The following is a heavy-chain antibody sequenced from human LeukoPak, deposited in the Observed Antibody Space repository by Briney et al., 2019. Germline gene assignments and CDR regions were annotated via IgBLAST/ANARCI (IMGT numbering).Heavy chain of an antibody. CDR2: ISYDGSNK. CDR3: AIDSSYYDSSGYYFW. D-gene: IGHD3-22*01. V-gene: IGHV3-30-3*01. CDR1: GFTFSSYA. Sequence: PGGSLRLSCAASGFTFSSYAMHWVRQAPGKGLEWVAVISYDGSNKYYADSVKGRFTISRDNSKNTLYLQMNSLRAEDTAVYYCAIDSSYYDSSGYYFWWGQGTLVTVSS. J-gene: IGHJ4*02.